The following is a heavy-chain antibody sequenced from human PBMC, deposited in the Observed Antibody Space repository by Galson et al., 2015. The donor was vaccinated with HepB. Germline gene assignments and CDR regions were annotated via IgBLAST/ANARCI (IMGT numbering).Heavy chain of an antibody. V-gene: IGHV1-2*02. CDR3: AGGAKVMIGVVVTTDDAFDI. Sequence: PGQGLEWMGWINPTRGGTNYAQRFQGRVTMTRDTSISTAYMELSRLRSDDTAVYFCAGGAKVMIGVVVTTDDAFDIWGQGTLVTVSS. CDR2: INPTRGGT. D-gene: IGHD3-22*01. J-gene: IGHJ3*02.